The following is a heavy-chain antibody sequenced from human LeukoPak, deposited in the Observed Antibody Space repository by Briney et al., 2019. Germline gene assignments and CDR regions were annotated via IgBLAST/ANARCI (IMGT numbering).Heavy chain of an antibody. J-gene: IGHJ2*01. CDR1: GFDFSSNW. CDR2: IKGDGIST. CDR3: AKDRTVGASYWYFDL. Sequence: GGSLRLSCAASGFDFSSNWMHWVRHAPGQGLVWVSRIKGDGISTNYADSVKGRFTISRDSSKNTLFLHMNTLRAEDTAIYYCAKDRTVGASYWYFDLWGRGTLVTVSS. V-gene: IGHV3-74*01. D-gene: IGHD1-26*01.